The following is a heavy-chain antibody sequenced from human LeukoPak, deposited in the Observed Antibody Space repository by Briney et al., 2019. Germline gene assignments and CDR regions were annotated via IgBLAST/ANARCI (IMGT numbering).Heavy chain of an antibody. Sequence: PGGSLRLSCAASGFTFNSYAMHWVRQPPGKGLEWVAVVTYDGNNQYYADSVKGRFTVSRDNSRNTVNLQMNSLRGEDTAVYYCARAPVRGAVAGVDYWGQGTLVTVSS. V-gene: IGHV3-30-3*01. J-gene: IGHJ4*02. CDR2: VTYDGNNQ. D-gene: IGHD6-19*01. CDR1: GFTFNSYA. CDR3: ARAPVRGAVAGVDY.